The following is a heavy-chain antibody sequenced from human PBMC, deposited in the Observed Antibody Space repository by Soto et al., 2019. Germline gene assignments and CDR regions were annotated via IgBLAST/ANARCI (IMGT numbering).Heavy chain of an antibody. V-gene: IGHV1-18*01. D-gene: IGHD2-15*01. CDR2: ISAYNGNT. Sequence: QVQLVQSGAEVKKPGASVKVSCKASGYTFTSYGISWVRQAPGQGLEWMGWISAYNGNTNYAQKLQGRVTMTTDTSTSTAYVELRSLRSDDTAVYYCVVAAPPYFFDSWGQGTLVTVSS. CDR3: VVAAPPYFFDS. CDR1: GYTFTSYG. J-gene: IGHJ4*02.